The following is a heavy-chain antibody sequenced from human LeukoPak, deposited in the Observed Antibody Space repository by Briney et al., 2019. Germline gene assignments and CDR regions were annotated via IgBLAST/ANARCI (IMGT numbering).Heavy chain of an antibody. CDR2: ISSSGSTI. J-gene: IGHJ3*02. CDR1: GFTFSDYY. V-gene: IGHV3-11*04. Sequence: GGSLRLSCAASGFTFSDYYMSWIRQAPGKGLEWVSYISSSGSTIYYADSVKGRFTISRDNAKNSLYLQMNSLRAEDTAVYYCARYSGSYPYHDAFDIWGQGTMVTVSS. D-gene: IGHD1-26*01. CDR3: ARYSGSYPYHDAFDI.